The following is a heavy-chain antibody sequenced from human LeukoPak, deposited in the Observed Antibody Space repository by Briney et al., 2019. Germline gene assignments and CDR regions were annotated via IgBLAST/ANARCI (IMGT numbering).Heavy chain of an antibody. CDR2: IKQDGSQK. CDR3: ARVEGP. Sequence: GGSLRLSCAASGFTFSSYSMSWVRQAPGKGLEWVANIKQDGSQKYYVDSVKGRFTISRDNAKNSLYLQMNSLRAEDTAVYYCARVEGPWGQGTLVTVSS. J-gene: IGHJ4*02. V-gene: IGHV3-7*03. CDR1: GFTFSSYS.